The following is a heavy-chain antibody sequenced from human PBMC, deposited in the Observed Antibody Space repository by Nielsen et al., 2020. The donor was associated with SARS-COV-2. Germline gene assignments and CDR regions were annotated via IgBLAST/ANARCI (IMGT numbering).Heavy chain of an antibody. V-gene: IGHV1-18*01. J-gene: IGHJ4*02. CDR1: GYTFTSYG. CDR3: ARDSPPLGDY. Sequence: ASVKVSCKASGYTFTSYGISWVRQAPGQGLEWMGWISAYNGNTNYAQKFQGRVTITADESTSTAYMELRSLRSDDTAVYYCARDSPPLGDYWGQGTLVTVSS. CDR2: ISAYNGNT. D-gene: IGHD3-16*01.